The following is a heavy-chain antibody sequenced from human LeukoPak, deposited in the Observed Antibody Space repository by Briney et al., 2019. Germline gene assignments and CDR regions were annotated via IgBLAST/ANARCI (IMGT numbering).Heavy chain of an antibody. CDR2: ISYDGSNK. J-gene: IGHJ6*02. D-gene: IGHD2-2*01. CDR1: GFTFSSYA. Sequence: GSLRLSCAASGFTFSSYAMHWVRQAPGKGLEWVAVISYDGSNKYYADSVKGRFTISRDNSKNTLYLQMNSLRAEDTAVYYCARQYCSSTSCEGYYYYGMDVWGQGTTVTVSS. V-gene: IGHV3-30*04. CDR3: ARQYCSSTSCEGYYYYGMDV.